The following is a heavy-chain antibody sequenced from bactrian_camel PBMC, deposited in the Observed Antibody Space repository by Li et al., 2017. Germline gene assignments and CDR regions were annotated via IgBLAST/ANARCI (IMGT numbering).Heavy chain of an antibody. CDR3: AADLHPWWLRLPKAAEIDY. CDR1: SYIFSRYS. D-gene: IGHD2*01. CDR2: VDSAGRT. Sequence: HVQLVESGGDSVQAGGSLRLTCTASSYIFSRYSMARFRQAPGKEREGVAVVDSAGRTSYADSVKGRFTISKDNAKNSLYLQMNSLKPEDTAMYYCAADLHPWWLRLPKAAEIDYWGQGTQVTVS. V-gene: IGHV3S53*01. J-gene: IGHJ4*01.